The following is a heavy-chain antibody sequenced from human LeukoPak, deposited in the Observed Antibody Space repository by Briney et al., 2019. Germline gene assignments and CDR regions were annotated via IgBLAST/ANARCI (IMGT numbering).Heavy chain of an antibody. CDR2: IYTSGST. D-gene: IGHD3-10*01. J-gene: IGHJ5*02. Sequence: HPSQTLSLTFTVSGGSISSGSYDWSWIRQPGGKGLEWIGRIYTSGSTNYNPSLKSRVTISVDTSKNQFSLKLSSVTAADTAVYYCARESTGFGEFVWFDPWGQGTQVTVSS. V-gene: IGHV4-61*02. CDR3: ARESTGFGEFVWFDP. CDR1: GGSISSGSYD.